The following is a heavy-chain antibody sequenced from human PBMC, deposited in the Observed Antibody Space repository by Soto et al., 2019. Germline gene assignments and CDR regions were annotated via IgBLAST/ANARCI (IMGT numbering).Heavy chain of an antibody. V-gene: IGHV1-18*01. Sequence: ASVKVSCKASGYTFTSYCISWVRQAPGQGLEWMGWISAYNGNTNYAQKLQGRVTMTTDTSTSTAYMELRSLRSDDTAVYYCARIAAAGRYYYYGMDVWGQGTTVTVSS. J-gene: IGHJ6*02. CDR1: GYTFTSYC. D-gene: IGHD6-13*01. CDR2: ISAYNGNT. CDR3: ARIAAAGRYYYYGMDV.